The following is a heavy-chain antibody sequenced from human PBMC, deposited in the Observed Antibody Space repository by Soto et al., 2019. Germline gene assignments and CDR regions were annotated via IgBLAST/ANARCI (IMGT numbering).Heavy chain of an antibody. Sequence: GGSLRHSDAASEFNFSSYSMNWVRQAPGKGLEWVSSISSSSSYIYYADSVKGRFTISRDNAKNSLYLQMNSLRAEDTAVYYCARDLRYWFDPWGQGTLVTVSS. CDR1: EFNFSSYS. D-gene: IGHD1-20*01. CDR2: ISSSSSYI. J-gene: IGHJ5*02. V-gene: IGHV3-21*01. CDR3: ARDLRYWFDP.